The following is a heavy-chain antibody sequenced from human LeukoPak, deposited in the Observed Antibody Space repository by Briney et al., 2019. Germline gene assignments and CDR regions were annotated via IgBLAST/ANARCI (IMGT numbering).Heavy chain of an antibody. J-gene: IGHJ4*02. Sequence: PSETLSLTCTVSGGSISSYYWSWIRQPPGKGLEWIGYIYYSGSTNYNPSLKSRVTITVDTSKNQFSLKLSSVTAADTAVYYCARGKWLLEYNFDYWGQGTLVTVSS. CDR1: GGSISSYY. CDR3: ARGKWLLEYNFDY. V-gene: IGHV4-59*01. D-gene: IGHD3-22*01. CDR2: IYYSGST.